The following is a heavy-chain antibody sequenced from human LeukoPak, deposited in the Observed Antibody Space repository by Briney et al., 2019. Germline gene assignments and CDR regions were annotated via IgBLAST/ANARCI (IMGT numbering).Heavy chain of an antibody. D-gene: IGHD4-23*01. J-gene: IGHJ4*02. CDR2: INHSGST. CDR3: ATGGLNDY. Sequence: TSETLSLTCAVYGGSFSGYYWSWIRQPPGKGLEWIGEINHSGSTNYNPSLKSQVTISVDTSKNQFSLKLSSVTAADTAVYYCATGGLNDYWGQGTLVTVSS. CDR1: GGSFSGYY. V-gene: IGHV4-34*01.